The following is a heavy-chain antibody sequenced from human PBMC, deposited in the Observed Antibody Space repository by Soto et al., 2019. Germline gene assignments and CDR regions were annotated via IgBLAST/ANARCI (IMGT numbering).Heavy chain of an antibody. V-gene: IGHV4-34*01. J-gene: IGHJ6*02. Sequence: SETLSLTCAVYGGSFRGYYWSWIRQPPGKGLEWIGEINHSGSTNYNPSLKSRVTISVDTSKNQFSLKLSSVTAADTAVYYCARFSNVLRYFDTYYYYGMDVWGQGTTVTVSS. CDR2: INHSGST. CDR1: GGSFRGYY. CDR3: ARFSNVLRYFDTYYYYGMDV. D-gene: IGHD3-9*01.